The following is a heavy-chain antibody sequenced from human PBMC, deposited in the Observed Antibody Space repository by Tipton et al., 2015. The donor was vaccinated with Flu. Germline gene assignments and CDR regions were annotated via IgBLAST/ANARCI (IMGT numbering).Heavy chain of an antibody. Sequence: SLRLSCAVSGFTFSDYYMSWVRQAPGKGLEWVSYISNIGRNKYYADSVEGRFTISRDKSLYLQMNSLSIEETAIYYCECGRAAAGPFPPLDSWGQGTLVSVSS. CDR1: GFTFSDYY. CDR2: ISNIGRNK. D-gene: IGHD6-13*01. J-gene: IGHJ4*02. CDR3: ECGRAAAGPFPPLDS. V-gene: IGHV3-11*01.